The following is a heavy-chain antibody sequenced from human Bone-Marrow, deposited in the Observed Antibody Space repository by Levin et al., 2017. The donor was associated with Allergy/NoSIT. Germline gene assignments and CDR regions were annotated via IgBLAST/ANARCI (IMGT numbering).Heavy chain of an antibody. D-gene: IGHD3-10*01. J-gene: IGHJ5*02. Sequence: PSETLSLTCTVSGGPISTYYWSWIRQPPGKGLEWIGYVYNSDTKYNPSLKSRVTISLDTSKKQFSLNLTSVTAADTALYYCARNNYYGSGDNWFDPWGQGTLVTVSA. CDR3: ARNNYYGSGDNWFDP. CDR2: VYNSDT. V-gene: IGHV4-59*01. CDR1: GGPISTYY.